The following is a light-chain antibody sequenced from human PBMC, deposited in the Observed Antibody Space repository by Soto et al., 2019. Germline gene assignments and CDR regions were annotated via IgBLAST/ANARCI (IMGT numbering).Light chain of an antibody. CDR3: QQYNNWPPVT. J-gene: IGKJ3*01. V-gene: IGKV3-15*01. Sequence: EIVMTQSPATLSVSPGARATLSCRTSQSVSSNLAWYQQKPGQAPRLLIYGASTRATGIPARFSGSGSGTEFTLIISSLQSEDFAVYYCQQYNNWPPVTFGPGTKVDI. CDR2: GAS. CDR1: QSVSSN.